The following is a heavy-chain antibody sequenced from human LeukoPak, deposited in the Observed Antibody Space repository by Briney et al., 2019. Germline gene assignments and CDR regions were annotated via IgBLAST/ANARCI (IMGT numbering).Heavy chain of an antibody. CDR3: AREGYYDSSGYYSWFDR. J-gene: IGHJ5*02. CDR1: GGSISSYY. V-gene: IGHV4-59*01. D-gene: IGHD3-22*01. CDR2: IYYSGST. Sequence: PSETLSLTCTVSGGSISSYYWSWIRQSPGKGLEWIGCIYYSGSTNYNPSLKSRVIMSVDTSENQLPLKLSSVTAADTAVYYCAREGYYDSSGYYSWFDRWGQGTLVTVSS.